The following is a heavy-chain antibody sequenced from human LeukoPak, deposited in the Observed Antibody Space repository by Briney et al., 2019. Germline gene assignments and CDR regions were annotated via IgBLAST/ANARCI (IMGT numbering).Heavy chain of an antibody. Sequence: PGGSLRLSCAASGFTFSSYSMNWVRQAPGKGLEWVSYISSSSSTIYYADSVKGRFTISRDNAKNSLYLQMNSLRAEDTAVYYCARDIWDPSVVPAANDYWGQGTLVTVSS. CDR3: ARDIWDPSVVPAANDY. CDR1: GFTFSSYS. V-gene: IGHV3-48*01. J-gene: IGHJ4*02. CDR2: ISSSSSTI. D-gene: IGHD2-2*01.